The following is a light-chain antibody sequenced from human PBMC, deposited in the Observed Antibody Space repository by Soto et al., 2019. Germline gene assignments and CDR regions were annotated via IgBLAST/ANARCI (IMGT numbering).Light chain of an antibody. CDR3: SSYADNYNYV. CDR1: SSDVGGYNY. Sequence: QSVLPQPPSASGSPGQSVTISCTGTSSDVGGYNYVSWYQQHPGKAPRLIIFEVSKRPSGVPDRFSGSKSGNTASLTVSGLQAEDEADYYCSSYADNYNYVFGTGTKGTV. V-gene: IGLV2-8*01. CDR2: EVS. J-gene: IGLJ1*01.